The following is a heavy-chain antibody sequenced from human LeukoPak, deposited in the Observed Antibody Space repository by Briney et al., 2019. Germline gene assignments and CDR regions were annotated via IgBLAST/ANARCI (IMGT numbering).Heavy chain of an antibody. CDR3: TRELLTLGDLSSFDY. Sequence: GGSLRLSCSASGFTFGDYAMSWVRQAPGKGLEWVGFIRSKAYGGTTEYAASVKGRFTISRDDSKSIAYLQMNSLKTEDTAVYYCTRELLTLGDLSSFDYWGQGTLVTVSS. CDR1: GFTFGDYA. D-gene: IGHD3-16*02. V-gene: IGHV3-49*04. J-gene: IGHJ4*02. CDR2: IRSKAYGGTT.